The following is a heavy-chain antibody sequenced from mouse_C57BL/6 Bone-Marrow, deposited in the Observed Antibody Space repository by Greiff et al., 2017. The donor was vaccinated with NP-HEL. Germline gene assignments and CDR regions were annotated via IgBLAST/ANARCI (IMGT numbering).Heavy chain of an antibody. Sequence: VQLQESGAELMKPGASVKLSCKATGYTFTGYWIEWVKQRPGHGLEWIGEILPGSGSTNYNEKFKGKATFTADTSSNTAYMQLSSLTTEDSAIYYCARRGGPITTVDWYFDVWGTGTTVTVSS. CDR3: ARRGGPITTVDWYFDV. J-gene: IGHJ1*03. D-gene: IGHD1-1*01. V-gene: IGHV1-9*01. CDR2: ILPGSGST. CDR1: GYTFTGYW.